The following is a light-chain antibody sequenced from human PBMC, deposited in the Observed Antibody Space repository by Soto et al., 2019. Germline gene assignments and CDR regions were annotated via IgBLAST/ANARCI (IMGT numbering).Light chain of an antibody. V-gene: IGLV2-11*01. CDR3: CSYAGSYTFP. J-gene: IGLJ2*01. CDR1: SRDVGGYNY. CDR2: DVR. Sequence: QSVLTQPRSVSGSPGQSVTISCTGTSRDVGGYNYVSWYQQHPGKAPKLMIYDVRKRPSGVPDRFSGSKSGNTASLTISGLQAEDEADYYCCSYAGSYTFPFGGGTKLTVL.